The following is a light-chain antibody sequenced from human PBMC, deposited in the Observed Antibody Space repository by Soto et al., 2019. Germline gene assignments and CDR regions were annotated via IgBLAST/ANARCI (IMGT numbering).Light chain of an antibody. Sequence: AIRMTQSPSSFSASTGDRVTITCRASQGISSYLACYQQKPGKAPKLLIYAASTLQSGVPSRFSGSGSGTDFTLTISCLQSEDFANYYCQQYYSYPRTFGQGTQVESK. CDR1: QGISSY. V-gene: IGKV1-8*01. CDR2: AAS. J-gene: IGKJ1*01. CDR3: QQYYSYPRT.